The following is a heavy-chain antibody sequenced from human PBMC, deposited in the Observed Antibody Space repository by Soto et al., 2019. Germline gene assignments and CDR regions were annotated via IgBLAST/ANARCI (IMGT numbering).Heavy chain of an antibody. CDR2: ISYDGSNK. D-gene: IGHD1-26*01. Sequence: XVSLLLSCAAYGFTFSSYGMHWVRQAPGKGLEWVAVISYDGSNKYYADSVKGRFTISRDNSKNTLYLQMNSLRAEDTAVYYCAKVGVVGATFDYWGQGTLVTVSS. CDR1: GFTFSSYG. V-gene: IGHV3-30*18. CDR3: AKVGVVGATFDY. J-gene: IGHJ4*02.